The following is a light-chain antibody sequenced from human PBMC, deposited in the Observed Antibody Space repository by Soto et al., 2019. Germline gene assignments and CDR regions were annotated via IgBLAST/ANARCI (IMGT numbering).Light chain of an antibody. Sequence: DIQMTQSPSSLSASVGDRVTITCRASQSIVTYLNWYLQKPGKAPKLLIYKASTLKSGFPSRFRGSGSGTEFTLTISSLQPDDFATYYCLQYHTYRAFGQGTKVDI. CDR1: QSIVTY. CDR3: LQYHTYRA. CDR2: KAS. V-gene: IGKV1-5*03. J-gene: IGKJ1*01.